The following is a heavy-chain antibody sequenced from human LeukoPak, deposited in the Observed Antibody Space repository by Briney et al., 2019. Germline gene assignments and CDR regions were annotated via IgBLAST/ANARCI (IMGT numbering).Heavy chain of an antibody. Sequence: SQTLSLTCTVSGGSISSGGYYWSWIRQHPGKGLEWIGYIYYSGSTYYNPSLKSRVTISVDTSKNQFSLKLSSVTAADTAVYYCARGVRTAAGQFDYWGQGTLVTVSS. CDR3: ARGVRTAAGQFDY. CDR1: GGSISSGGYY. J-gene: IGHJ4*02. CDR2: IYYSGST. V-gene: IGHV4-31*03. D-gene: IGHD6-13*01.